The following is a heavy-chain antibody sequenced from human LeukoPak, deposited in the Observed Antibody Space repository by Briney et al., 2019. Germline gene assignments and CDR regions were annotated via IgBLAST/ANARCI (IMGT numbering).Heavy chain of an antibody. CDR1: GGSISSYY. Sequence: SETLSLTCTVSGGSISSYYWSCIRQPPGKGLEWIGYIYYSGSTNYNPSLKSRVTISVDTSKNQFSLKLSSVTAADTAVYYCAMNPPSSWTSYYYYMDVWGKGTTVTVSS. V-gene: IGHV4-59*08. CDR2: IYYSGST. D-gene: IGHD6-13*01. CDR3: AMNPPSSWTSYYYYMDV. J-gene: IGHJ6*03.